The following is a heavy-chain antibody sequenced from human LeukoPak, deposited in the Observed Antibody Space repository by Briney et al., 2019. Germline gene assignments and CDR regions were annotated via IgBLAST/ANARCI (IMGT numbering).Heavy chain of an antibody. V-gene: IGHV4-59*01. CDR1: GGSISSYY. D-gene: IGHD3-3*01. CDR3: AGQRVVKYYYYYMDV. CDR2: IYYSGST. Sequence: PSETLSLTCTVSGGSISSYYWSWIRQPPGKGLEWIGYIYYSGSTNYNPSLKSRVTISVDTSKNQFSLKLSSVTAADTAVYYCAGQRVVKYYYYYMDVWGKGTTVTVSS. J-gene: IGHJ6*03.